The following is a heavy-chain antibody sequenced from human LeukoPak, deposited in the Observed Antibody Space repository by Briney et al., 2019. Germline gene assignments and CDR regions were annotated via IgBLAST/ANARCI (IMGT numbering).Heavy chain of an antibody. D-gene: IGHD3-22*01. J-gene: IGHJ5*02. Sequence: ASVKVSCKASGYTFTSYDINWVRQATGQGLEWMGWMNPNSGNTDYAQKLQGRVTMTTDTSTSTAYMELRSLRSDDTAVYYCARGYYYDSSGYYPPHWFDPWGQGTLVTVSS. CDR2: MNPNSGNT. V-gene: IGHV1-8*01. CDR1: GYTFTSYD. CDR3: ARGYYYDSSGYYPPHWFDP.